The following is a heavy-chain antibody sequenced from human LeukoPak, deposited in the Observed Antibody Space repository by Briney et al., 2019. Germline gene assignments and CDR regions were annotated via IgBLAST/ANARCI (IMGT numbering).Heavy chain of an antibody. V-gene: IGHV4-39*07. CDR2: IHYSGST. CDR1: GGSISSSSYY. D-gene: IGHD2-15*01. J-gene: IGHJ6*03. Sequence: PSETLSLTCTVSGGSISSSSYYWAWIRQPPGNGLEWIGSIHYSGSTYYNPSLQSRVTISIDTSKNQFSLKLRFVTAADTAVYYCARVRCSGGSCPYYYYYYYMDVWGKGTTVTVSS. CDR3: ARVRCSGGSCPYYYYYYYMDV.